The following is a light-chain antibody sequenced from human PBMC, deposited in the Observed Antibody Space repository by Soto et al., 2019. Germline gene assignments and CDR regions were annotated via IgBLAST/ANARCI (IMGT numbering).Light chain of an antibody. J-gene: IGKJ4*01. V-gene: IGKV1-27*01. CDR1: QGISNY. CDR3: QKYNSDPNP. Sequence: DIRMTQSPSSLSGSVGDRATITWGASQGISNYLDWYQKKQGKVPKLLIYAASTLQSGVPSRLSGSGSGTDFTITISSLQTEDDATYYCQKYNSDPNPFGGGTKVDIK. CDR2: AAS.